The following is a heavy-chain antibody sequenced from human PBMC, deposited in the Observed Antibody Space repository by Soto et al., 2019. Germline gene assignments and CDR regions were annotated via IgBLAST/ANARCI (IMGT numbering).Heavy chain of an antibody. V-gene: IGHV3-33*01. Sequence: QVQLVESGGGVVQPGRSLRLSCAASGFTFSSYGMHWVRQAPGKGLEWVAVIWYDGSNKYYADSVKGRFTISRDNSKNTLYLQMNSLRAEDTAVYYCARDHGIPRMYYYYGMDVWGQGTTVTVSS. J-gene: IGHJ6*02. CDR1: GFTFSSYG. D-gene: IGHD2-21*01. CDR3: ARDHGIPRMYYYYGMDV. CDR2: IWYDGSNK.